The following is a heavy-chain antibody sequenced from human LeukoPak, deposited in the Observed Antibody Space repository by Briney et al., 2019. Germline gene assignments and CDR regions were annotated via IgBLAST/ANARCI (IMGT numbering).Heavy chain of an antibody. CDR1: GFTFSNSA. V-gene: IGHV3-30*04. D-gene: IGHD2-2*01. CDR2: ILYDGSTQ. J-gene: IGHJ4*02. CDR3: ARVDCRSTSCSPFDY. Sequence: GGSLRLSCAASGFTFSNSAMSWVRQAPGKGLEGVAVILYDGSTQYYADSVRGRFTASRDNSKDTLYLQMNSLRVEDTAVYYCARVDCRSTSCSPFDYWGQGTLVTVSS.